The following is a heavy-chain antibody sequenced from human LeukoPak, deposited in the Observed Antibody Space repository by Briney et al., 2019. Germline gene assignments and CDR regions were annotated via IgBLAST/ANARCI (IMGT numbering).Heavy chain of an antibody. CDR3: ARDLPFEQLVDY. V-gene: IGHV1-46*01. Sequence: GASVKVSCKASGYTFTSYYMHWVRQAPGQGLEWMGIINPSGGSTSYAQKFQGRVTMTRDMSTSTVYMELSSLRSEDTAVYYCARDLPFEQLVDYWGQGTLVTVSS. J-gene: IGHJ4*02. D-gene: IGHD6-6*01. CDR2: INPSGGST. CDR1: GYTFTSYY.